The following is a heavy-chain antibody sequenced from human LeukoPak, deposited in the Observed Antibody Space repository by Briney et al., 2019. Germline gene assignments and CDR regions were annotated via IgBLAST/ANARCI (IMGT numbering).Heavy chain of an antibody. CDR2: FYDSGSI. D-gene: IGHD6-13*01. J-gene: IGHJ5*02. CDR1: GGSISSYY. CDR3: ARKAALGGLYWFDP. Sequence: SETLSLTCTVSGGSISSYYWNWIRQPPGKGLEWIGCFYDSGSINYNPSLKSRVTISVDTSKNQFSLKLSSVTAADTAVYYCARKAALGGLYWFDPWGQGTLVTVSS. V-gene: IGHV4-59*01.